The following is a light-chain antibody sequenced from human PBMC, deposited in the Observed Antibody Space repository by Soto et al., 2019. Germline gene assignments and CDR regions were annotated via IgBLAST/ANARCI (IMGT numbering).Light chain of an antibody. CDR1: QSISSW. CDR2: DAS. Sequence: DIQMTQSPSTLSASGGDRVTITCRASQSISSWLAWYQQKPGKAPKLLIYDASSLESGVPSRFSGSGSGTEVTLTISSLQPDDFATYYRQQYNSYSYTFGQGTKLEIK. CDR3: QQYNSYSYT. V-gene: IGKV1-5*01. J-gene: IGKJ2*01.